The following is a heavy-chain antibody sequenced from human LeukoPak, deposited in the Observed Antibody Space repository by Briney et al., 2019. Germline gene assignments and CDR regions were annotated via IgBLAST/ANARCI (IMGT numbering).Heavy chain of an antibody. CDR2: IYSGGST. J-gene: IGHJ4*02. CDR3: ARGTSGTFESFDY. V-gene: IGHV3-53*01. Sequence: GGSLRLSCAASGFTVSSNYMSWVRQAPGKGLEWVSVIYSGGSTYYADSVKGRFTVSRDNSNNTLYLQINSLRAEDTAVYYCARGTSGTFESFDYWGQGTLVTVSS. CDR1: GFTVSSNY. D-gene: IGHD1-26*01.